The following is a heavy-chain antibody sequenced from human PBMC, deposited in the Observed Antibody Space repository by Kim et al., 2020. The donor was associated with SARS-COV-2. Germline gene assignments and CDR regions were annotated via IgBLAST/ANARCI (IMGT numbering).Heavy chain of an antibody. V-gene: IGHV4-39*01. Sequence: SETLSLTCTVSGGSISSSSYYWGWIRQPPGKGLEWIGSIYYSGSTYYNPSLKSRVTISVDTSKNQFSLKLSSVTAADTAVYYCARHLRKKWELRYNWFDPWGQGTLVTVSS. CDR2: IYYSGST. J-gene: IGHJ5*02. D-gene: IGHD1-26*01. CDR1: GGSISSSSYY. CDR3: ARHLRKKWELRYNWFDP.